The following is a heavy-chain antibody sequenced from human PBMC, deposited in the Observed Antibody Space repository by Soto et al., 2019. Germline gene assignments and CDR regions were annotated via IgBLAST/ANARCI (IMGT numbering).Heavy chain of an antibody. D-gene: IGHD5-12*01. Sequence: GESLKISCKGSGYSFTTYWITWVRQMPGKGLEWMGRIDPSDSYTNYSPSFQGHVTISADKSISTAYLQWSSLKASDTAMYYCARLAMATRRGYYGMDVWRQGTTVTVSS. CDR2: IDPSDSYT. CDR1: GYSFTTYW. V-gene: IGHV5-10-1*01. CDR3: ARLAMATRRGYYGMDV. J-gene: IGHJ6*02.